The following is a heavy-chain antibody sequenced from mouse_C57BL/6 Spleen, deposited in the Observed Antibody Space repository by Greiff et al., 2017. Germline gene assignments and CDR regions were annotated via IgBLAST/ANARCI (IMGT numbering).Heavy chain of an antibody. V-gene: IGHV1-69*01. J-gene: IGHJ3*01. CDR2: IDPSDSYT. CDR3: ARGPHGNYPFAY. Sequence: QVQLQQPGAELVMPGASVKLSCKASGYTFTSYWMHWVKQRPGQGLEWIGEIDPSDSYTNYNQKFKGKSTLAVDKSSSTAYMQLSSLTSEDSAVYHCARGPHGNYPFAYWGQGTLVTVSA. D-gene: IGHD2-1*01. CDR1: GYTFTSYW.